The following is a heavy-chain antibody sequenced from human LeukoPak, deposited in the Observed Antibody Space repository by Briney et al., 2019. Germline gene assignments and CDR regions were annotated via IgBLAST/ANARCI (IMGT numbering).Heavy chain of an antibody. CDR2: ISSSSSYI. Sequence: PGGSLRLSCEASGFTFRSYSMNWVRQAPGKGLEWVSSISSSSSYIYYADSVKGRFTISRDNAKNSLYLQMSSLRADDTAVYYCARDIVTAMVDYWGQGTLVTVSS. J-gene: IGHJ4*02. D-gene: IGHD5-12*01. CDR3: ARDIVTAMVDY. V-gene: IGHV3-21*01. CDR1: GFTFRSYS.